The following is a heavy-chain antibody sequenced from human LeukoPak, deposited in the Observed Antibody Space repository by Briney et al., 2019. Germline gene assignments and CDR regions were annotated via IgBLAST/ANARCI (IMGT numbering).Heavy chain of an antibody. V-gene: IGHV4-34*01. D-gene: IGHD3-3*01. CDR3: ARLPFFSSTWTYYYYYMDV. J-gene: IGHJ6*03. Sequence: SETLSLTCAVYGGSFSGYYWSWIRQPPGKGLEWIGEINHSGSTNYNPSLKSRVTISVDTSKNQFSLKLSSVTAADTAVYYCARLPFFSSTWTYYYYYMDVWGKGTTVTISS. CDR2: INHSGST. CDR1: GGSFSGYY.